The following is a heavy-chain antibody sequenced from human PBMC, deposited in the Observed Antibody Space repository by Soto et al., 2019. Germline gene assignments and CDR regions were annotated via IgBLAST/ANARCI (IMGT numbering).Heavy chain of an antibody. CDR1: GGSISDYY. Sequence: QVQLQESGPGLVKPSETLSLTCTISGGSISDYYWTWVRQAAGRGLEWIGRIYTSGSTTYNPSLKSRVTISVDTSRNQLSLKLTSVTAADTAVYFCAGDQGYYYSGMDVWGQGTTVTVSS. V-gene: IGHV4-4*07. CDR3: AGDQGYYYSGMDV. J-gene: IGHJ6*02. CDR2: IYTSGST.